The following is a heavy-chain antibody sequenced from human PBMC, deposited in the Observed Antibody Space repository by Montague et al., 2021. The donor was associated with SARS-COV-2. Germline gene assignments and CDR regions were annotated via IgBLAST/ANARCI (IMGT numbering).Heavy chain of an antibody. CDR3: ARDSRLCGVEGYEDIFDS. J-gene: IGHJ3*02. D-gene: IGHD2-21*01. CDR1: GGSISPYY. Sequence: SETLSLTCTVSGGSISPYYWSWIRQPPGKGLEWIGYISYSGHTNYNPSLKSRVTISVDTSKNQFSLTLSSLAAADTAIYYCARDSRLCGVEGYEDIFDSGGQGTVVTVSS. V-gene: IGHV4-59*01. CDR2: ISYSGHT.